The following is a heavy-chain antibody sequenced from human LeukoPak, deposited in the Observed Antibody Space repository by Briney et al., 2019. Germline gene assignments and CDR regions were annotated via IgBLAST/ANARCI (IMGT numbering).Heavy chain of an antibody. Sequence: GRSLRLSCAASGFTFDDYAMHWVRQAPGKGLEWVSGISWNSGSIGYADSVKGRFTISRDNAKNSLYLQMNSLRAEDTAVYYCARDGIVGARGPGDFDYWGQGTLVTVSS. CDR3: ARDGIVGARGPGDFDY. D-gene: IGHD1-26*01. CDR1: GFTFDDYA. CDR2: ISWNSGSI. J-gene: IGHJ4*02. V-gene: IGHV3-9*01.